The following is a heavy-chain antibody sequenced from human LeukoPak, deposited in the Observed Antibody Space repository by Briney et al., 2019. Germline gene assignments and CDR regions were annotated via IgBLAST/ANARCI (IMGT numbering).Heavy chain of an antibody. D-gene: IGHD5-12*01. CDR2: IKSKTDGGTA. CDR3: TTERGYSGYDN. V-gene: IGHV3-15*01. J-gene: IGHJ4*02. Sequence: GGSLRLSCAASGLTSKNAWMSWVRQGPGKGLEWVGRIKSKTDGGTADHATPVEGRFTISRDDSKNTLYLQMNSLKTEDTAVYYCTTERGYSGYDNWGQGTLVTVSS. CDR1: GLTSKNAW.